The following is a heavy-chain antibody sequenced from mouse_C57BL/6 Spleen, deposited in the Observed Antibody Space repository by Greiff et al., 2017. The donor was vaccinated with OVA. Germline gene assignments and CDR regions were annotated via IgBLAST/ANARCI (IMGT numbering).Heavy chain of an antibody. J-gene: IGHJ2*01. Sequence: EVQLVESGGGLVKPGGSLKLSCAASGFTFSDYGMHWVRQAPEKGLEWVAYISSGSSTIYYADTVKGGFTISRDNAKNTLFLQMTSLRSEDTAMYYCARGRSNYGDYYFDYWGQGTTLTVSS. V-gene: IGHV5-17*01. CDR1: GFTFSDYG. D-gene: IGHD2-5*01. CDR3: ARGRSNYGDYYFDY. CDR2: ISSGSSTI.